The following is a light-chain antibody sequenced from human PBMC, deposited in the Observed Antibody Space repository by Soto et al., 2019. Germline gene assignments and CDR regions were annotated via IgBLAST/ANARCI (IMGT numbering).Light chain of an antibody. V-gene: IGKV1-5*01. CDR3: QQYNSYWT. Sequence: DIQMTQSPSTLSASVEDRVTITCRASQSISSWLAWYQQKPGKAPKLLIYDASSLESGVPSRFSGSGSGTDFTLTISSLQPDDFATYYCQQYNSYWTFGQGTKVEIK. J-gene: IGKJ1*01. CDR2: DAS. CDR1: QSISSW.